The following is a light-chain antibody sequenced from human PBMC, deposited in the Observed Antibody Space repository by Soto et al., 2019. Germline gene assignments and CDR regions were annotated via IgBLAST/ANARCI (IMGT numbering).Light chain of an antibody. Sequence: DIPMTQSPSTLSASVGDRVTITCRASQSISSWLAWDQQKPGKAPKLLIYDASSLESGVPSRFSGSGSGTEFTPPLSSLQPDDFATNYCQQYNSYSYTFGQGTKLEIK. J-gene: IGKJ2*01. CDR2: DAS. V-gene: IGKV1-5*01. CDR3: QQYNSYSYT. CDR1: QSISSW.